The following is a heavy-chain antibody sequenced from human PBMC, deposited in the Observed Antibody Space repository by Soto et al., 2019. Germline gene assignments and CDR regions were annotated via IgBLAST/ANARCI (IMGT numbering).Heavy chain of an antibody. D-gene: IGHD2-15*01. Sequence: ETLSLTCSVSGFFISSGNYWGWIRKPPGKGLEWIVSIFHGGNTYYNPSHKSRVTISVDMSKNQFSLKLNSVTAADTAVYYCARARWYDAFDVWGQGTVVTV. CDR3: ARARWYDAFDV. CDR2: IFHGGNT. V-gene: IGHV4-38-2*02. J-gene: IGHJ3*01. CDR1: GFFISSGNY.